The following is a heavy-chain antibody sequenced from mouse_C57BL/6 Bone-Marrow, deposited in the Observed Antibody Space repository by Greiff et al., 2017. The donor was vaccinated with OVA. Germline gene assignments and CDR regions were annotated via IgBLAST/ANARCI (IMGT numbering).Heavy chain of an antibody. Sequence: EVKLVESGGGLVQPGGSLKLSCAASGFTFSDYYMYWVRQTPEKRLEWVAYISNGGGSTYYPDTVKGRFTISRDNAKNTLYLQMSRLKSEDTAMYYCARQRNLLPDVWGTGTTVTVSS. D-gene: IGHD1-1*01. CDR1: GFTFSDYY. J-gene: IGHJ1*03. V-gene: IGHV5-12*01. CDR2: ISNGGGST. CDR3: ARQRNLLPDV.